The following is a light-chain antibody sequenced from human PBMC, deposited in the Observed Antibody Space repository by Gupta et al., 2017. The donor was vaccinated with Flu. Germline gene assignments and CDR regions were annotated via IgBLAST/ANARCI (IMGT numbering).Light chain of an antibody. CDR1: SSNIGSTS. Sequence: RVTSSCSGSSSNIGSTSVNWYQQLPGTAPKLLIYSLNQRPSGVPERFSGSKSDTSASLAISGLQAEDEADYYCAAWDDSLNGWVFGGGTKLTVL. V-gene: IGLV1-44*01. CDR3: AAWDDSLNGWV. J-gene: IGLJ3*02. CDR2: SLN.